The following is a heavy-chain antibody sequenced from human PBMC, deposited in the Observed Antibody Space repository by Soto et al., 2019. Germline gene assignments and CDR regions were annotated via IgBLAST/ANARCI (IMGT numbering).Heavy chain of an antibody. CDR2: ISAYSGNT. J-gene: IGHJ4*02. V-gene: IGHV1-18*04. CDR1: GYTFTSYG. D-gene: IGHD3-22*01. Sequence: ASVKVSCKASGYTFTSYGISWVRQAPGQGLEWMGWISAYSGNTNYAQKLQGRVTMTTDTSTSTAYMELRSLRSDDTAVYYCARLRPYYYDSSGPPYYFDYWGQGTLDTVST. CDR3: ARLRPYYYDSSGPPYYFDY.